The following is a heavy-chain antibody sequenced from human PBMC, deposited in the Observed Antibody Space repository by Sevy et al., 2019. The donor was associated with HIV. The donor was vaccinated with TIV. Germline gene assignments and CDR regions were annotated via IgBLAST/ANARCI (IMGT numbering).Heavy chain of an antibody. CDR1: GFTFSSYW. Sequence: GGSLRLSCAASGFTFSSYWMSWVRQAPGKGLEWVANIKQDGSEKYYVDSVKGRFTIPRDNAKNSLYLQMNSLRAEDTAVYYCARDSKLCGGDCPFDYWGQGTLVTVSS. J-gene: IGHJ4*02. CDR3: ARDSKLCGGDCPFDY. V-gene: IGHV3-7*01. D-gene: IGHD2-21*02. CDR2: IKQDGSEK.